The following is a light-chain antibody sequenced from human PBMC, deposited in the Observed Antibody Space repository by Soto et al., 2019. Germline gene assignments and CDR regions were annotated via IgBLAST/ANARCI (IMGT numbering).Light chain of an antibody. Sequence: DIQMTQSPSTLSASVGARVTITCRASQSINTWLAWYQQKPGPVPKLLIYEASTLEIGVQSRFSGSRSGTEFTLTVSSLQPDAFATHYCQQYNDRFRYPFGQGTKLEL. CDR1: QSINTW. CDR3: QQYNDRFRYP. V-gene: IGKV1-5*03. J-gene: IGKJ2*01. CDR2: EAS.